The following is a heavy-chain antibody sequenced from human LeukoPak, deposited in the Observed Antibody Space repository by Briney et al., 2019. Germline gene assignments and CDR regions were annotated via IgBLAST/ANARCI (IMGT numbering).Heavy chain of an antibody. D-gene: IGHD6-19*01. V-gene: IGHV1-46*01. J-gene: IGHJ3*02. CDR1: GYTFTSYY. CDR3: AREGSPSSGVSDAFDI. CDR2: INPSGGST. Sequence: VASVKVSCKASGYTFTSYYMHWVRQAPGQGLEWMGIINPSGGSTSYAQKFQGRATMTRDTSTSTVYMELSSLRSEDTAVYYCAREGSPSSGVSDAFDIWGQGTMVTVSS.